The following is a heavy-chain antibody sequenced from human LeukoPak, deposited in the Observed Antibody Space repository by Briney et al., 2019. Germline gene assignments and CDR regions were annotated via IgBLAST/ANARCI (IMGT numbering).Heavy chain of an antibody. CDR2: IRSKVNSYAT. V-gene: IGHV3-73*01. J-gene: IGHJ6*02. CDR3: TRFRNIASLYGMDV. CDR1: GFTFSGSA. D-gene: IGHD2/OR15-2a*01. Sequence: GGSLKLSCAASGFTFSGSAMHWVRQASGKGLEWVGRIRSKVNSYATAYAASVKGRFTISRDDSKNTAYLQMNSLKTEDTAVYYCTRFRNIASLYGMDVWGQGTTVTVSS.